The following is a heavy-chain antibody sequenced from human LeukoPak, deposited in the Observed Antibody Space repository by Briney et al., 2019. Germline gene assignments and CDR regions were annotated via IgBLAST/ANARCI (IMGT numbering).Heavy chain of an antibody. CDR3: ARRKTGSPYDY. J-gene: IGHJ4*02. D-gene: IGHD1-1*01. CDR2: IKQDGSEK. Sequence: GGSLRLSCAASGFTFSTYWMNWVRQAPGKGLEWVANIKQDGSEKYYVDSVKGRFTISRDNSKNTVYLQMNSLRPEDTAVYYCARRKTGSPYDYWGQGTLVTVSS. CDR1: GFTFSTYW. V-gene: IGHV3-7*03.